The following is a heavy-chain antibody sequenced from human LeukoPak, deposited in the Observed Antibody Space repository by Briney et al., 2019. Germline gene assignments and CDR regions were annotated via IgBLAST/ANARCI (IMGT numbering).Heavy chain of an antibody. CDR1: GFVFSNYD. CDR2: ISYDGSNK. CDR3: AKTNYHYDFWSGYPYYFDY. D-gene: IGHD3-3*01. Sequence: GGSLRLSCAASGFVFSNYDMHWVRQAPGKGLEWVSLISYDGSNKDYADSVGGRFTISRDNSKNTLYLQMNSLRAEDTAVYYCAKTNYHYDFWSGYPYYFDYWGQGTLVTVSS. V-gene: IGHV3-30*18. J-gene: IGHJ4*02.